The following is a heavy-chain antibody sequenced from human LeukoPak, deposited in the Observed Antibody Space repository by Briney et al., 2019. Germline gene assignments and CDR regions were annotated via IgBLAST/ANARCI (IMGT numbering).Heavy chain of an antibody. CDR3: ARDGNIYGSGRGYLDV. CDR2: INPNSGGT. D-gene: IGHD3-10*01. V-gene: IGHV1-2*02. CDR1: GYTFTGYY. Sequence: ASVKVSCKASGYTFTGYYMHWVRQAPGQGLEWMGWINPNSGGTNYAQKLQGRVTMTRDTSISTAYMELSRLRSDDTAVYYCARDGNIYGSGRGYLDVWGKGTTVTASS. J-gene: IGHJ6*03.